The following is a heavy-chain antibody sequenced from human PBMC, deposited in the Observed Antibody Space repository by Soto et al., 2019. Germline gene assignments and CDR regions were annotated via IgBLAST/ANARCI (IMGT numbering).Heavy chain of an antibody. CDR2: ISAYTYNT. Sequence: QVQLVQSGPEVKKPGASVKVSCKASGYTFTTYGISWVRQAPGQGLEWMGWISAYTYNTNYAQKFQGRVTMTTDTSTSTASLELRSLRSDDTAVYYCARDRSSGWYDYWGKGTLVTVSS. CDR3: ARDRSSGWYDY. CDR1: GYTFTTYG. J-gene: IGHJ4*02. D-gene: IGHD6-19*01. V-gene: IGHV1-18*04.